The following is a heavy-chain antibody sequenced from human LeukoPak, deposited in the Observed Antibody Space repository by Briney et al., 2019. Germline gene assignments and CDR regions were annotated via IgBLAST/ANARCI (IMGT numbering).Heavy chain of an antibody. CDR1: GYTFTDYS. J-gene: IGHJ4*02. Sequence: ASVKVSCKASGYTFTDYSMHWVRQAPGQGLEWMGWINPNSGGTNYAQKFQGRVTMTRDTSISTAYMELSGLRSDDTAVFYCARNTYYYDNSAGTFDFWDQGTLVTVSS. D-gene: IGHD3-22*01. CDR2: INPNSGGT. CDR3: ARNTYYYDNSAGTFDF. V-gene: IGHV1-2*02.